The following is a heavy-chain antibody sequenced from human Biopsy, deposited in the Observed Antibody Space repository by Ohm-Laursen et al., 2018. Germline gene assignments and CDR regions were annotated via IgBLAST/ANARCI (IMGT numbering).Heavy chain of an antibody. V-gene: IGHV1-2*02. CDR3: AADINVWNVNY. D-gene: IGHD1-1*01. J-gene: IGHJ4*02. CDR1: GYTFTGQY. Sequence: GASVKVSCKASGYTFTGQYLHWVRQVPGQGLEWMGWINPHSGTTKFAQDFQGRVTMTRDTSIKTAYMELRSLRSEDTAVYYCAADINVWNVNYWGQGTQVTVSS. CDR2: INPHSGTT.